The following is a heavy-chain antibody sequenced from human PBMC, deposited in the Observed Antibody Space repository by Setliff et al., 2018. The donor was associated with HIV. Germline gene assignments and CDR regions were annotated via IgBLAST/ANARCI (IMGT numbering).Heavy chain of an antibody. CDR2: TYYSGRT. V-gene: IGHV4-61*05. CDR3: ASQPAYSTDWYPPGYFDH. Sequence: SETLSLTCTVSGGSISSSSYYWGWIRQPPGKGLEWIGYTYYSGRTNYNPSLKSRVTISVDTSRNQFSLKLSSVTAADTAVYYCASQPAYSTDWYPPGYFDHWGQGTLVTVSS. CDR1: GGSISSSSYY. J-gene: IGHJ4*02. D-gene: IGHD6-19*01.